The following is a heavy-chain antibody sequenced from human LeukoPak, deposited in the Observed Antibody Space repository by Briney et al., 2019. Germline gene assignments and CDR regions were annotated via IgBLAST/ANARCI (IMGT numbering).Heavy chain of an antibody. D-gene: IGHD5-12*01. CDR1: GFTFSSYS. J-gene: IGHJ6*03. CDR2: ISSSSSYI. CDR3: ARIQNLDIVATTSHYYYMDV. V-gene: IGHV3-21*01. Sequence: GGSLRLSCAASGFTFSSYSMNWVRQAPGKGLEWVSSISSSSSYIYYADSVKGRFTISRDNAKNSLYLQMNSLRAEDTAVYYCARIQNLDIVATTSHYYYMDVWGKGTTVTVSS.